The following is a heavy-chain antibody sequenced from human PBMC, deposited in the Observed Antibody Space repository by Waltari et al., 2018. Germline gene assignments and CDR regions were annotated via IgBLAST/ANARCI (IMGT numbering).Heavy chain of an antibody. CDR2: INHSGST. CDR1: GGSFSGYY. D-gene: IGHD6-19*01. Sequence: QVQLQQWGAGLLKPSETLSLTCAVYGGSFSGYYWSWIRQPPGKGLEWIGEINHSGSTNDDPALKSRVTRAVDTSKNQFSLKLSAVTAADTAVYYCARGQGIAVAGGFDPWGQGTLVTVSS. CDR3: ARGQGIAVAGGFDP. J-gene: IGHJ5*02. V-gene: IGHV4-34*01.